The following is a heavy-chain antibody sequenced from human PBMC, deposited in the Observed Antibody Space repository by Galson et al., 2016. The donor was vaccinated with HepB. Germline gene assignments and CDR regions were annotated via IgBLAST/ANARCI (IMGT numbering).Heavy chain of an antibody. V-gene: IGHV3-23*01. CDR1: GFTFSNYI. CDR3: AKSMSPTWNELDY. Sequence: SLRLSCAASGFTFSNYIMTWVRQSPGKGLEWVSAIRGSGDSTYYADSVKGRLTISRDDPKNMLYLQMNSLRAEDTALYYCAKSMSPTWNELDYWGQGALVTVSS. CDR2: IRGSGDST. D-gene: IGHD1-1*01. J-gene: IGHJ4*02.